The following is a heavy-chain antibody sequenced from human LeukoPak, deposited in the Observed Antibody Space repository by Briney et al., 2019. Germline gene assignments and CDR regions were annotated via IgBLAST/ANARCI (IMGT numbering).Heavy chain of an antibody. CDR2: ISAYNGNT. D-gene: IGHD3-9*01. CDR3: ARDLSALRYFDWLFRNDAFDI. CDR1: GGTFSSYA. Sequence: ASVKVSCKASGGTFSSYAISWVRQAPGQGLEWMGWISAYNGNTNYAQKLQGRVTMTTDTSTSTAYMELRSLRSDDTAVYYCARDLSALRYFDWLFRNDAFDIWGQGTMVTVSS. J-gene: IGHJ3*02. V-gene: IGHV1-18*01.